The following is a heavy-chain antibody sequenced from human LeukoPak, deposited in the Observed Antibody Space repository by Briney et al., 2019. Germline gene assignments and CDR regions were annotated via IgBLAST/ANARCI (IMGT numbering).Heavy chain of an antibody. J-gene: IGHJ4*02. CDR3: ARTYSSSWYYFDY. Sequence: PSQTLSLTCTVSGGSISSGGYYWSWIRQHPGKGLEWIGHIYYSGSTYYNPSLKSRVTISVDTSKNQFSLKLSSVTAADTAVYYCARTYSSSWYYFDYWGQGTLVTVSS. D-gene: IGHD6-13*01. CDR1: GGSISSGGYY. CDR2: IYYSGST. V-gene: IGHV4-31*03.